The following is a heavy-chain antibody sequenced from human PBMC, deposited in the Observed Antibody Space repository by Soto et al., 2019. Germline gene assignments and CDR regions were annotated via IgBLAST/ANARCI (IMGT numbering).Heavy chain of an antibody. CDR1: GFTFSSYG. J-gene: IGHJ4*02. V-gene: IGHV3-23*01. D-gene: IGHD6-13*01. Sequence: GGSLRLSCAASGFTFSSYGMHWVRQAPGKGLEWVSGISGSGSSTYYADSVKGRFTISRDNSKNTLFLHMNSLRAEDTAVYYCAKGLLGQQLAFFDYWGQGTLVTVSS. CDR3: AKGLLGQQLAFFDY. CDR2: ISGSGSST.